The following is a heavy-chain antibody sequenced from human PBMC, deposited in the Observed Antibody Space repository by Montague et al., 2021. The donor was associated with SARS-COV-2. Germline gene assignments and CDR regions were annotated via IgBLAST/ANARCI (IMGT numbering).Heavy chain of an antibody. D-gene: IGHD1-26*01. Sequence: SETLSLTCTVSNASISNYYCSWLRQAPGKGLEWIGQIYSSGTTNYNPSLKSRVTISVDTANDHFSLNLTSVTAADTAVYYCARGERWFDPWGQGTLVTVSS. V-gene: IGHV4-59*01. CDR1: NASISNYY. CDR2: IYSSGTT. J-gene: IGHJ5*02. CDR3: ARGERWFDP.